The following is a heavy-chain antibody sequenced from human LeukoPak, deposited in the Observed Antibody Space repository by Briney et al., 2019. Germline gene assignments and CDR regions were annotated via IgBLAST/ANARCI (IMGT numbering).Heavy chain of an antibody. CDR1: GFSFSDSG. D-gene: IGHD3-10*01. CDR3: ARAGRGRDTSHYYFDS. CDR2: IWFDESSQ. J-gene: IGHJ4*02. Sequence: GRSLTLSCAASGFSFSDSGMHWVRQAPGRGPEYVAGIWFDESSQRYADSVEGRFTISRDNSKNTVFLQMRSVRVEDTAVYFCARAGRGRDTSHYYFDSWGRGTQVSVSS. V-gene: IGHV3-33*08.